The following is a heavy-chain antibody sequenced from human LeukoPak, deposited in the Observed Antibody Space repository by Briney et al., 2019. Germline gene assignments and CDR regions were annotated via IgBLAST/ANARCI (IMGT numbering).Heavy chain of an antibody. CDR3: ARERKYYYDSSAMGAFDI. CDR1: GGSISSYY. CDR2: IYYSGST. Sequence: PSETLSLTCTVSGGSISSYYWHWIRQHPGKGLEWIGYIYYSGSTYYNPSLKSRVTISVDTSKNQFSLKLSSVTAADTAVYYCARERKYYYDSSAMGAFDIWGQGTMVTVSS. D-gene: IGHD3-22*01. J-gene: IGHJ3*02. V-gene: IGHV4-59*06.